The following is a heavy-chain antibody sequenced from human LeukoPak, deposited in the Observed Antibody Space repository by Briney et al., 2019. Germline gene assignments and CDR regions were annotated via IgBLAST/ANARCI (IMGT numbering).Heavy chain of an antibody. D-gene: IGHD1-26*01. CDR2: IYYSGST. V-gene: IGHV4-39*01. J-gene: IGHJ4*02. CDR3: VSFRYSGSYSDY. CDR1: GGSISSSSYY. Sequence: SETLSLTCTVSGGSISSSSYYWGWIRQPPGKGLEWIGSIYYSGSTYYNPSLKSRVTISVDTSKNQFSLKLSSVTAADTAVYYCVSFRYSGSYSDYWGQGTLVTVSS.